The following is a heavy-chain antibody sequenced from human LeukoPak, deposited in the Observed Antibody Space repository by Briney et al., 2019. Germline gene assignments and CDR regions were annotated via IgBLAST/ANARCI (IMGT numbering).Heavy chain of an antibody. CDR2: ISAYNGNT. Sequence: GASVKVSCKASGYTFTSYGISWVRQAPGQGLEWMGWISAYNGNTNYAQKLQGRVTMTTDTSTSTAYMELRSLRSDDTAVYYCARDHPGAVTTSYYYYGMDVWGQGTTVTVSS. D-gene: IGHD4-17*01. V-gene: IGHV1-18*01. CDR1: GYTFTSYG. CDR3: ARDHPGAVTTSYYYYGMDV. J-gene: IGHJ6*02.